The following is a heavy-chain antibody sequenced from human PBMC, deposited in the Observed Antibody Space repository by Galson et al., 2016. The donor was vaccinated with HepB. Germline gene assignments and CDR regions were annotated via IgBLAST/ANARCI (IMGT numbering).Heavy chain of an antibody. CDR3: ARGGGADRTNPFDY. CDR2: ITGRGGST. CDR1: GFPFSRFA. D-gene: IGHD3-16*01. Sequence: SLRLSCAASGFPFSRFALSWVRQAPGKGLEWVSSITGRGGSTFFADSVKGRFNVSRDNSNNTLYLHLNTLRPEDTATYYCARGGGADRTNPFDYWAREPWSSSPQ. V-gene: IGHV3-23*01. J-gene: IGHJ4*02.